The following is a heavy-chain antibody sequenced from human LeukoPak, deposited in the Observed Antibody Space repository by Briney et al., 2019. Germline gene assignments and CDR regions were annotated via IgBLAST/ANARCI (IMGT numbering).Heavy chain of an antibody. CDR3: TMGTTFDY. D-gene: IGHD1-26*01. CDR1: GFTFGDSA. CDR2: IRSKAYGGTT. Sequence: GGSLRLSCTASGFTFGDSAMTWVRQAPGKGLEWVGFIRSKAYGGTTEYAESVKGRFTISRDDSKSFVYLQMNSLKAEDTAVYYCTMGTTFDYWGQGTLVTVSS. V-gene: IGHV3-49*04. J-gene: IGHJ4*02.